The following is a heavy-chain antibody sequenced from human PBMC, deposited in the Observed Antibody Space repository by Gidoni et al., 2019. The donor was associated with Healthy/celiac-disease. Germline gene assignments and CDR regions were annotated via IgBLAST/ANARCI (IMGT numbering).Heavy chain of an antibody. CDR3: ATVAGIYEHPNAYYYYYGMDV. Sequence: QVQLVQSGAEVKKPGASVKVSCKVSGYTLTELSMHWGRQAPGKGLEWMGGFDPEDGETIYAQKFQGRVTMTEDTSTDTAYMELSSLRSEDTAVYYCATVAGIYEHPNAYYYYYGMDVWGQGTTVTVSS. J-gene: IGHJ6*02. V-gene: IGHV1-24*01. D-gene: IGHD5-12*01. CDR1: GYTLTELS. CDR2: FDPEDGET.